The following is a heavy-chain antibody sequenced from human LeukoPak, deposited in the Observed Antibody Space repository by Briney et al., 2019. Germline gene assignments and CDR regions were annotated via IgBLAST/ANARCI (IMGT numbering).Heavy chain of an antibody. V-gene: IGHV3-23*01. D-gene: IGHD2-15*01. CDR1: GFTFSSYA. Sequence: PGGSLRLSCAASGFTFSSYAMSWVRQAPGKGLEWVSAVSGSGASTYYADSVKGQFTISRDNSKNTLYLQMNSLRAEDTAVYYCAKGRAVEVVAAFNYWGQGTVVTVSS. CDR2: VSGSGAST. J-gene: IGHJ4*02. CDR3: AKGRAVEVVAAFNY.